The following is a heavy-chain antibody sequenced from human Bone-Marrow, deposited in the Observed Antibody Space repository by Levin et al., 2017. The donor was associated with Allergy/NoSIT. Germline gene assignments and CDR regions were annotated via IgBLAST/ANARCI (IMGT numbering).Heavy chain of an antibody. V-gene: IGHV3-23*01. D-gene: IGHD3-10*01. Sequence: GGSLRLSCAASGFTFSSYAMSWVRQAPGKGLEWVSAISGSGGSTYYADSVKGRFTISRDNSKNTLYLQMNSLRAEDTAVYYCATRQYYGSGSYYGAGDYWGQGTLVTVSS. CDR3: ATRQYYGSGSYYGAGDY. CDR1: GFTFSSYA. J-gene: IGHJ4*02. CDR2: ISGSGGST.